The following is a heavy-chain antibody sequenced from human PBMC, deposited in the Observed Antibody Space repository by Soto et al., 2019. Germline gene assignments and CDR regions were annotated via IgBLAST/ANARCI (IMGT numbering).Heavy chain of an antibody. CDR2: IIPSGGST. D-gene: IGHD3-22*01. J-gene: IGHJ4*02. CDR1: GYIFTNHY. CDR3: ARADYYDSSGFYYDC. Sequence: QVQLVQSGAEVKKPGASVKVSCKASGYIFTNHYIHWVRQAPGQGLEWMGIIIPSGGSTNYLQKFQGRITMTRDTSTSTVYMELSSLRSEDTAVYFCARADYYDSSGFYYDCWGQGTLVTVSS. V-gene: IGHV1-46*01.